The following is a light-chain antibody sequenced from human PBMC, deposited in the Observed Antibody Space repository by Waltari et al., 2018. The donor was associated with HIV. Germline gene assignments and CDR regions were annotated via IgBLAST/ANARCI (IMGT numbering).Light chain of an antibody. V-gene: IGKV3-15*01. CDR1: QSISAK. Sequence: EIVMTQSPPTLSVSPGQRVTLSCRASQSISAKIAWYQQRPGQAPRLLIDEVATRPSGITARFSGSGSWTEFTLTINSLQSEDCATYVCQQYDEGPRGSTFGQGTMLEIK. J-gene: IGKJ2*02. CDR3: QQYDEGPRGST. CDR2: EVA.